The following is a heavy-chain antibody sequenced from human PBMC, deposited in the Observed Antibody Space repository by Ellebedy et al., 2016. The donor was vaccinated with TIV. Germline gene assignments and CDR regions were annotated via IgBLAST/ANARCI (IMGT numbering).Heavy chain of an antibody. CDR1: GFTLDTYS. Sequence: GGSLRLSCAAAGFTLDTYSMNWVRQSPGKGLEWLSSISHSSITIHYADSVRGRFTVPRDNTKNSLYLQMNSLRAAVTSIYYCARDMGWGNERINDAFDIWGQGTMVTVSS. V-gene: IGHV3-48*04. J-gene: IGHJ3*02. CDR3: ARDMGWGNERINDAFDI. CDR2: ISHSSITI. D-gene: IGHD7-27*01.